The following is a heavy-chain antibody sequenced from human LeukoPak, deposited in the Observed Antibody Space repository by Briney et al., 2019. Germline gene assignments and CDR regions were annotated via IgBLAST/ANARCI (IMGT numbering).Heavy chain of an antibody. J-gene: IGHJ4*02. D-gene: IGHD3-22*01. CDR1: GYTFTSYY. V-gene: IGHV1-46*01. CDR3: ARGPGPADDGGGYCFDY. CDR2: INPSGGST. Sequence: ASEKVSCTSSGYTFTSYYLYWVRQAAGQGLEWMGVINPSGGSTTSAQKFQGRVTMTRDTSTSTVYMELRSLRSEDTAVYYCARGPGPADDGGGYCFDYWGQGTLVTVSS.